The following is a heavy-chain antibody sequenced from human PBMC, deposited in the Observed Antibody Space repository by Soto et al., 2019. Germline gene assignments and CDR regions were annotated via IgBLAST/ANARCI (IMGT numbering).Heavy chain of an antibody. Sequence: PGGSLRLSCAASGFTFSSYAMSWVRQAPGKGLEWVSGISGSGDSTYYADSVKGRFTISRDNSKNTLYLQMNSLRAEDTAVYYCAKGVPDIAVAGTGYFQHWCQGTLVTGSS. J-gene: IGHJ1*01. CDR1: GFTFSSYA. D-gene: IGHD6-19*01. V-gene: IGHV3-23*01. CDR3: AKGVPDIAVAGTGYFQH. CDR2: ISGSGDST.